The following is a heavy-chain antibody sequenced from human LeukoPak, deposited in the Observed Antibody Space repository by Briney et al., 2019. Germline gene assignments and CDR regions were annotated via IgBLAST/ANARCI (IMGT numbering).Heavy chain of an antibody. V-gene: IGHV1-69*05. CDR2: IIPIFGTA. CDR1: GGTFSSYA. CDR3: ARDYYDSSGCYL. J-gene: IGHJ4*02. Sequence: ASVEISCKASGGTFSSYAISWVRQAPGQGLEWMGRIIPIFGTANYAQKFQGRVTITTDESTSTAYMELSSLRSEDTAVYYCARDYYDSSGCYLWGQGTLVTVSS. D-gene: IGHD3-22*01.